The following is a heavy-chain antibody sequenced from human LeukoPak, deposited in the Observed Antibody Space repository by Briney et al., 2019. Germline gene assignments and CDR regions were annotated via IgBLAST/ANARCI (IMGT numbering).Heavy chain of an antibody. CDR2: IYYTGST. CDR3: ARGIAAAGTYYYYGMDV. V-gene: IGHV4-59*01. Sequence: SETLSLTCTVSGGSISGYYWIWIRQPSGKGLEWIGYIYYTGSTNYNPSLKSRVTISVDTSKNQFSLKLSSVTAADTAVYYCARGIAAAGTYYYYGMDVWGQGTTVTVSS. D-gene: IGHD6-13*01. J-gene: IGHJ6*02. CDR1: GGSISGYY.